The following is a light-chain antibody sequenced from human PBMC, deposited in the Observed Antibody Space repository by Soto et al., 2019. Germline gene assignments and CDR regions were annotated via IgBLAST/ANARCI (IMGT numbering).Light chain of an antibody. CDR1: SSDIGGYNY. Sequence: QSALTQPASVSGSPGQSITISCTGTSSDIGGYNYVSWYQQHPDKAPKLMIYEVTNRPSGVSYRFSGSKSGNTASLTISGLQTEDEADYYCSSYTSSSTFAFGTGTKLTVL. CDR3: SSYTSSSTFA. J-gene: IGLJ1*01. V-gene: IGLV2-14*01. CDR2: EVT.